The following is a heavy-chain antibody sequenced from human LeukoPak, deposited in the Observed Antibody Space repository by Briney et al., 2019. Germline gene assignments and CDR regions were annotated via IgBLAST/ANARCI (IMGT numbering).Heavy chain of an antibody. CDR1: GGTFSSYG. CDR2: ISAYNGNT. J-gene: IGHJ6*02. Sequence: ASVKVSCTASGGTFSSYGISWVRQAPGQGLEWMGWISAYNGNTNYAQKLQGRVTMTTDTSTSTAYMELSSLTSDDTAVHYCARGTYRTSIAGAMGGMDVWGQGTTVTVSS. D-gene: IGHD1-26*01. CDR3: ARGTYRTSIAGAMGGMDV. V-gene: IGHV1-18*01.